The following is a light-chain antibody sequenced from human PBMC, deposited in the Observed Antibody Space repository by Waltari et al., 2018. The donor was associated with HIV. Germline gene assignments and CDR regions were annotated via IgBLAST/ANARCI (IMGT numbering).Light chain of an antibody. J-gene: IGLJ3*02. V-gene: IGLV10-54*01. CDR3: SAWDSSLSAWV. CDR2: RNN. CDR1: SDNVGNRG. Sequence: QAGLTQPPPVSKGLRQTATLTCPGNSDNVGNRGPAWLQQHPGHPPNPLSYRNNNRPSDISERVSASRSGNTASLTITGLRPEDEADYYCSAWDSSLSAWVFGGGTKLTVL.